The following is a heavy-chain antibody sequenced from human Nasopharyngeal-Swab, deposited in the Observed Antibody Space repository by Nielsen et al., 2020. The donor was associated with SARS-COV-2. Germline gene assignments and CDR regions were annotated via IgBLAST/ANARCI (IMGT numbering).Heavy chain of an antibody. CDR3: ARRRTARQYWYFDL. V-gene: IGHV4-34*01. Sequence: SETLSLTCAVYGGSFSGYYWSWIRQPPGKGLEWIGEINHSGSTNYNPSLKSRVTISVDTSKNQFSLKLSSVTAADTAVYYCARRRTARQYWYFDLWGRGTLATVSS. D-gene: IGHD5-18*01. CDR2: INHSGST. J-gene: IGHJ2*01. CDR1: GGSFSGYY.